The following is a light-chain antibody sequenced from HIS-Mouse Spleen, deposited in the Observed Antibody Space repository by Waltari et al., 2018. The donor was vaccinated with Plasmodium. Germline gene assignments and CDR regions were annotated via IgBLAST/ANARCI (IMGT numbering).Light chain of an antibody. J-gene: IGLJ3*02. CDR1: ALPKKL. V-gene: IGLV3-10*01. Sequence: SYELTQPPSVSVSPGQTARITCSGDALPKKLPYWYRQKSGQAPVLVIYEDSKRPSGIPERFSGSSSGTMATLTISGAQVEDEADYYCYSTDSSGNHRVFGGGTKLTVL. CDR3: YSTDSSGNHRV. CDR2: EDS.